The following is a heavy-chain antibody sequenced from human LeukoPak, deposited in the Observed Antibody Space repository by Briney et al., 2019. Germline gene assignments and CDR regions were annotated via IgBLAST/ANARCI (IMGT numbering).Heavy chain of an antibody. J-gene: IGHJ4*02. CDR1: GDSVSSNSAT. D-gene: IGHD6-19*01. CDR3: ARVESSGRYVFDY. V-gene: IGHV6-1*01. Sequence: SQTLSLTCATSGDSVSSNSATWNWIRQSPSRGLEWLGRTYYRSKWYNDYAVSVKSRIIINPDTSKNQFSLQLSSVTPEDTAVYYCARVESSGRYVFDYWGQGTLVTVSS. CDR2: TYYRSKWYN.